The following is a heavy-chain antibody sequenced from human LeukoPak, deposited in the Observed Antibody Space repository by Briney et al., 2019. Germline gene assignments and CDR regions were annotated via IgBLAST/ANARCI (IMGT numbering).Heavy chain of an antibody. V-gene: IGHV4-59*08. CDR3: ARAYYYASSAFDI. CDR1: GGSISGDY. J-gene: IGHJ3*02. Sequence: SETLSLICSVSGGSISGDYWSWIRQPPGKGLEWVGYIYDSGSTNYNPSLKSRVTISVDTSKNQFSLKLSSVTAADTAVYYCARAYYYASSAFDIWGQGTMVTVSS. D-gene: IGHD3-22*01. CDR2: IYDSGST.